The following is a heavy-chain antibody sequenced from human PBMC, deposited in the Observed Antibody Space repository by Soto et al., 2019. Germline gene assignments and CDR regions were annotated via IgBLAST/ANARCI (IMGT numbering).Heavy chain of an antibody. CDR1: GFTFNNYA. CDR2: ISRSGGDT. D-gene: IGHD2-15*01. Sequence: GVLRLSCAASGFTFNNYAINWVRQAPGKGLEWVSGISRSGGDTYYANSVKGRFTIARDNPKNTLYLQMNSLRVEDTAVYYCAKLGYCSGGSCPGAYWYFDLWGRGTLVTVSS. J-gene: IGHJ2*01. V-gene: IGHV3-23*01. CDR3: AKLGYCSGGSCPGAYWYFDL.